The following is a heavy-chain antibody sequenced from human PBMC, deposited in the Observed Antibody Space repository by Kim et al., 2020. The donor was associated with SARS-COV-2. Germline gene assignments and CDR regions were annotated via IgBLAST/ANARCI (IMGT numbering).Heavy chain of an antibody. CDR2: INPSGGST. D-gene: IGHD1-7*01. CDR3: AREPDWNYVSEFDAFDI. V-gene: IGHV1-46*01. Sequence: ASVKVSCKASGYTFTSYYMHWVRQAPGQGLEWMGIINPSGGSTSYAQKFQGRVTMTRDTSTSTVYMELSSLRSEDTAVYYCAREPDWNYVSEFDAFDIWGQGTMVTVSS. J-gene: IGHJ3*02. CDR1: GYTFTSYY.